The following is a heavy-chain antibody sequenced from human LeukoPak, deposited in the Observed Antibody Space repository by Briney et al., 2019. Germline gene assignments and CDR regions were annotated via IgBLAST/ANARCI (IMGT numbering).Heavy chain of an antibody. J-gene: IGHJ4*02. CDR1: GFTFSSYS. V-gene: IGHV3-30*03. CDR2: MSYDGSNK. Sequence: PGGSLRLSCAASGFTFSSYSMHWVRQAPGKGLEWVAVMSYDGSNKYYADSVKGRFTISRDNSKNTLYLQMNSLRAEDTAVYYCARGSVATPRDYWGQGTLVTVSS. CDR3: ARGSVATPRDY. D-gene: IGHD5-12*01.